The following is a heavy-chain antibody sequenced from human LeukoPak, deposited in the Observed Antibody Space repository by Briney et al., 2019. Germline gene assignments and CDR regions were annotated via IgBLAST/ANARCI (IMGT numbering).Heavy chain of an antibody. V-gene: IGHV3-64*01. D-gene: IGHD3-16*01. CDR2: ISSNGGST. CDR1: GYTFSSYA. Sequence: GGSLRLSCAAPGYTFSSYAMHWVRQAPGKGLEYVSAISSNGGSTYYANSVKGRFTISRDNSTNTLYLQMGSLSAEDMAVYYCARDGGSAPQPLDYWGQGTLVTVSS. J-gene: IGHJ4*02. CDR3: ARDGGSAPQPLDY.